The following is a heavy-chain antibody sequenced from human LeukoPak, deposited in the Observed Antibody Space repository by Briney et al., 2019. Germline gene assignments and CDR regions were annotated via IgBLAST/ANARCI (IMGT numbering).Heavy chain of an antibody. Sequence: SETLSLTCAVYGGSFSGYYWSWIRQPPGKGLEWIGEINHSGSTNYNPSLKRRVTMSVDTSKNHFSLTVKYVTAADTAVYYCARGIRTGYGYWGQGTLVTVSS. V-gene: IGHV4-34*01. J-gene: IGHJ4*02. CDR1: GGSFSGYY. CDR2: INHSGST. D-gene: IGHD1-1*01. CDR3: ARGIRTGYGY.